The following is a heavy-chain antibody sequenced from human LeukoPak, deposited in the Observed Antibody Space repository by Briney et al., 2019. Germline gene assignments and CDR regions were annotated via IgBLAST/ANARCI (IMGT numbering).Heavy chain of an antibody. CDR1: GYTFTSYY. V-gene: IGHV1-46*01. J-gene: IGHJ6*03. Sequence: ASVKVSCKASGYTFTSYYMHWVRQAPGQGLEWMGIINPSGGSTSYAQKFQGRVTMTRDTSTSTVYMELSSLRSEDTAVYYCARSYLEWLSNYYYYYMDVWGKGTTVTVSS. D-gene: IGHD3-3*01. CDR2: INPSGGST. CDR3: ARSYLEWLSNYYYYYMDV.